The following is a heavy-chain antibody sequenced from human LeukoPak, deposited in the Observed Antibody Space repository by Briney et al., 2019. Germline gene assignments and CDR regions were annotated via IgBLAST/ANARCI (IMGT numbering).Heavy chain of an antibody. CDR1: GFTFSSYG. J-gene: IGHJ3*02. CDR3: ARDTPGYSSSWYWAFDI. V-gene: IGHV3-30*02. D-gene: IGHD6-13*01. Sequence: GGSLRLSCAASGFTFSSYGMHWVRQAPGKGLEWVAFIRYDGSNKYYADSVKGRFTISRDNSKNTLYLQMNSLRAEDTAVYYCARDTPGYSSSWYWAFDIWGQGTMVTVSS. CDR2: IRYDGSNK.